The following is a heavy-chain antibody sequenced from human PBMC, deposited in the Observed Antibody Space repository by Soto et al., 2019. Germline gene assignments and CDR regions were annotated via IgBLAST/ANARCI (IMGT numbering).Heavy chain of an antibody. CDR1: GFTFDDYA. Sequence: EVQLVESGGGLVQPGRSLRLSCAASGFTFDDYAMHWVRQAPGKGLAWVSGISWDSGSIGYADSVKGRFTISRDNAKNSLYLQMNSLRAEDTALYYCAKDIYYSNQGVGIDYWGQGTLVTVSS. CDR2: ISWDSGSI. J-gene: IGHJ4*02. CDR3: AKDIYYSNQGVGIDY. D-gene: IGHD4-4*01. V-gene: IGHV3-9*01.